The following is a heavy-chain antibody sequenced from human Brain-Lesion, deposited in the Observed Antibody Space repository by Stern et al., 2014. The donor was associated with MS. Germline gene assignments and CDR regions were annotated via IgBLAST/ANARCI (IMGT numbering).Heavy chain of an antibody. J-gene: IGHJ4*02. Sequence: VQLVESGPGLVKPSETLSLTCTVSGGSITSSSYYWGWIRQPPGRGLEYIGTVYYTGSTFYDPSLKSRVTISVDTSKNPVALQRTSVTAADTAVYYCVRPDIMGTIWNWGQGTLVTVSS. CDR3: VRPDIMGTIWN. V-gene: IGHV4-39*01. CDR1: GGSITSSSYY. D-gene: IGHD1-26*01. CDR2: VYYTGST.